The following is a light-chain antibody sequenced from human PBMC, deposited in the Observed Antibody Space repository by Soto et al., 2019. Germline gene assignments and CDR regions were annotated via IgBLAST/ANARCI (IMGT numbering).Light chain of an antibody. CDR2: LEGSGSY. CDR1: SEHRSYI. CDR3: ETWDSKSWV. V-gene: IGLV4-60*03. Sequence: QSVLTQSSSASASLGSSVKLICTLSSEHRSYIIAWHQQQPGKAPRYLMRLEGSGSYNKGSGVPDRFSGSSSGADRYLTISNLQSEDEADYYCETWDSKSWVFGGGTKLTVL. J-gene: IGLJ3*02.